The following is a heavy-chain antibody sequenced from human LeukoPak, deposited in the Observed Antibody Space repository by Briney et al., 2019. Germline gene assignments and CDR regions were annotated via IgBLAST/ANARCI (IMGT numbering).Heavy chain of an antibody. CDR1: GFTFSDYS. CDR2: ISDGGGNT. CDR3: AREINYYFYMDV. J-gene: IGHJ6*03. Sequence: GGSLRLSCAASGFTFSDYSFHWVREAPGNGLEWVAVISDGGGNTYYADSVKGRFTVSRDNSKNTLYLQMTSLRAEDTAVYYCAREINYYFYMDVWGKGTTVAVS. V-gene: IGHV3-30*01.